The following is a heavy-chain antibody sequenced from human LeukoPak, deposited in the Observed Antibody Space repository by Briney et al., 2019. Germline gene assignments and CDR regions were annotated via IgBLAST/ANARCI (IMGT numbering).Heavy chain of an antibody. CDR2: ISGSGDYT. CDR1: GFTFSNYV. D-gene: IGHD5-18*01. V-gene: IGHV3-23*01. Sequence: GGSLRLSCAASGFTFSNYVMNWVRQAPGKGLEWVSGISGSGDYTNCADSVKGRFTISRDNSANTLYLQMNSLRADDTAVYYCAKDLSAGRKCGYGRFDPWGQGTLVTVSS. J-gene: IGHJ5*02. CDR3: AKDLSAGRKCGYGRFDP.